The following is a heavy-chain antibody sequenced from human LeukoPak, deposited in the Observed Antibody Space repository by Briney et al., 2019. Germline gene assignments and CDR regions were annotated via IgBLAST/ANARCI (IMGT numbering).Heavy chain of an antibody. CDR3: ARAPSLGATSYFDY. CDR2: IYYSGST. J-gene: IGHJ4*02. Sequence: SETLSLTRTVCVGFIRQYLWSWLRPPAARGRAGVGYIYYSGSTNYNPSLKSRITISVDTSKNQFSLKLSSVTAADTAVYYCARAPSLGATSYFDYWGQGTLVTVSS. CDR1: VGFIRQYL. V-gene: IGHV4-59*01. D-gene: IGHD1-26*01.